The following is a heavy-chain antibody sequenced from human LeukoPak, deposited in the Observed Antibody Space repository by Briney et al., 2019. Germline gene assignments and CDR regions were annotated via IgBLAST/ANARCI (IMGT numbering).Heavy chain of an antibody. CDR2: ISASGGST. CDR3: ARGGPYCSGGYCYDY. J-gene: IGHJ4*02. CDR1: GFTFSSYA. V-gene: IGHV3-23*01. D-gene: IGHD2-15*01. Sequence: GGTLRLSCAASGFTFSSYAMSWVRQAPGKGLEWVSTISASGGSTYYADSVRGRFTISRDNSKNTLYLQMNSLRAEDTAVYYCARGGPYCSGGYCYDYWGQGALVTVSS.